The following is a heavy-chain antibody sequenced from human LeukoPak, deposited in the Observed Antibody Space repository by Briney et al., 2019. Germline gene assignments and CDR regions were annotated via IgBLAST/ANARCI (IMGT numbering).Heavy chain of an antibody. CDR3: ARGRTMAAGGANLDS. V-gene: IGHV1-2*06. D-gene: IGHD4/OR15-4a*01. CDR2: INPNTGGT. CDR1: GYTFTTYY. Sequence: ASVKVSCKSSGYTFTTYYIHWVRQAPGQGLEWMGRINPNTGGTHYAQKFLGRVTMTKDTPISTSYMELNSLTSDDTAVYFCARGRTMAAGGANLDSWGQGNLVTVSS. J-gene: IGHJ4*02.